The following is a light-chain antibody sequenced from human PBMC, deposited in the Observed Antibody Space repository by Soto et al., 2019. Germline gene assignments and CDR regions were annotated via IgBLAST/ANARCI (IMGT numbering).Light chain of an antibody. Sequence: QLVLTQSSSASASLGSSVKLTCTLSSGHSRKIITWHQQQPGKAPRYLMKLEGSGSYNKGSGVPDRFSGSSSGADRYLTISNLQFEDEADYFCETWDSNTRVFGGGTKLTVL. J-gene: IGLJ3*02. CDR3: ETWDSNTRV. CDR2: LEGSGSY. V-gene: IGLV4-60*02. CDR1: SGHSRKI.